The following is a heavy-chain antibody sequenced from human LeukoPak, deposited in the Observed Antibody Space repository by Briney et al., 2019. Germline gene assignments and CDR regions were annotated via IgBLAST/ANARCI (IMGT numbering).Heavy chain of an antibody. CDR1: GFTFSIYG. CDR3: AKDRIAARPDPYYYMDV. Sequence: GGSLRLSCAASGFTFSIYGMHWVRQAPGKGLEWVAVISYDGSEKYYVDSVLGRFTISRDNSKNTLYLQMNSLRAEDTAVYYCAKDRIAARPDPYYYMDVWGKGTTVTVSS. CDR2: ISYDGSEK. D-gene: IGHD6-6*01. J-gene: IGHJ6*03. V-gene: IGHV3-30*18.